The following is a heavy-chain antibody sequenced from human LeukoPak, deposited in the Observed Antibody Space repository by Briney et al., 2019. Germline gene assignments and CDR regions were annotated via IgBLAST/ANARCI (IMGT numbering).Heavy chain of an antibody. CDR2: IYYSGST. J-gene: IGHJ5*02. V-gene: IGHV4-59*01. Sequence: SETLSLTCTVYGGYISSYSWSWIRQPPGKGLEGIGYIYYSGSTNYNPSLKSRVTISVDTSKNQFPLKLTSVTAADTAVYYCARDPRRRGASWFDPWGQGTLVTVSS. CDR1: GGYISSYS. D-gene: IGHD1-26*01. CDR3: ARDPRRRGASWFDP.